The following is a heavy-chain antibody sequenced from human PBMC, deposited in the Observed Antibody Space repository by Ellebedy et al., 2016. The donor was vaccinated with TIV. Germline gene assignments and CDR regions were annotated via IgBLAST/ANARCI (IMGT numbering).Heavy chain of an antibody. V-gene: IGHV4-34*10. CDR3: ARDHYDSSGYYFPQIYYYYYGMDV. Sequence: MPSETLSLTCTVSGGSFGDYHWSWFRQSPGTGLEWIGEIDHSGITTYNPSLKSRINMSVDTSNNLFSLRLKSVTAADTAVYYCARDHYDSSGYYFPQIYYYYYGMDVWGQGTTVTVSS. J-gene: IGHJ6*02. CDR2: IDHSGIT. CDR1: GGSFGDYH. D-gene: IGHD3-22*01.